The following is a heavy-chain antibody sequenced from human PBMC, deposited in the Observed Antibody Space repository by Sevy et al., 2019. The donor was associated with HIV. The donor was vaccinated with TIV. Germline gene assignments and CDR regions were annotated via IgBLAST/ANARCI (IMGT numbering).Heavy chain of an antibody. D-gene: IGHD2-2*01. J-gene: IGHJ5*02. V-gene: IGHV4-34*01. CDR1: DGSFSGYY. Sequence: SETLSLTCAVHDGSFSGYYWNWIRQLPGKGLEWIGEINESGITYYNPSLKSRVTISVDTSKKQFSQKLNSVTAVDSAVYFCARSPPVVVVPGAPSWFDPWGHGTLVTVSS. CDR2: INESGIT. CDR3: ARSPPVVVVPGAPSWFDP.